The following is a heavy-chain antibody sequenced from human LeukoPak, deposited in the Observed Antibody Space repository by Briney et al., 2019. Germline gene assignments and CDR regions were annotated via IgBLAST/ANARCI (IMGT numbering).Heavy chain of an antibody. CDR2: ISHSGAST. Sequence: GGTLRLSCAASGITFSSYGMNWVRQAPGKGLEWVSAISHSGASTYYADSVKGRFTISRDNSKNTLYLQMNSLRAEDTAVYYCAKSVAPYCSGGSCFDAFDIWGQGTMVTVSS. CDR1: GITFSSYG. CDR3: AKSVAPYCSGGSCFDAFDI. J-gene: IGHJ3*02. V-gene: IGHV3-23*01. D-gene: IGHD2-15*01.